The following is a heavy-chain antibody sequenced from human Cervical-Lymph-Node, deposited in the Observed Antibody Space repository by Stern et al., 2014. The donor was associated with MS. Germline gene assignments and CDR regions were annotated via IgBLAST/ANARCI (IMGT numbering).Heavy chain of an antibody. CDR1: GFTFKESS. CDR3: AREDYTQDFDY. J-gene: IGHJ4*02. V-gene: IGHV3-21*04. D-gene: IGHD4-11*01. CDR2: ISGDSGDI. Sequence: EVQLVESGGGLVKPGGSLRLSCAASGFTFKESSMNWVRQAPGTGMEWVSSISGDSGDIHYAASVKGRFTISRDNLKNSLYLQMNSLRAEDTAFYYCAREDYTQDFDYWGRGTLVTVSS.